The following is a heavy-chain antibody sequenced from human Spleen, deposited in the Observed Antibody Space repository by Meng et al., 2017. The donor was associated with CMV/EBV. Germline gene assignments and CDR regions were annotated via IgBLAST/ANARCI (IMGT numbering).Heavy chain of an antibody. Sequence: ASVKVSCKASGYTFTTYYVHWVRQAPGQGLEWMGIVSPSDASTFYAPKFQGRVTMTSDTSTSTVYMELSSLRSEDTAVYYCARDLGYCTNGVCYSFDYWGQGTLVTVSS. CDR2: VSPSDAST. J-gene: IGHJ4*02. V-gene: IGHV1-46*01. CDR3: ARDLGYCTNGVCYSFDY. D-gene: IGHD2-8*01. CDR1: GYTFTTYY.